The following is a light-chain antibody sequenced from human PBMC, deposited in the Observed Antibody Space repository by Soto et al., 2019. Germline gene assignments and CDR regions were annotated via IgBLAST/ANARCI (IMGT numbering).Light chain of an antibody. Sequence: DIQMTPSPSSLSASVGDRVTITCRASQSISSYLNWYQQKPGKAPKLLIYAASSLQSGVPSRFSGSGSGTDFTLTISSLQPEDFATYYCQQSYSTCTFGQGTRLEIK. CDR1: QSISSY. J-gene: IGKJ5*01. CDR2: AAS. CDR3: QQSYSTCT. V-gene: IGKV1-39*01.